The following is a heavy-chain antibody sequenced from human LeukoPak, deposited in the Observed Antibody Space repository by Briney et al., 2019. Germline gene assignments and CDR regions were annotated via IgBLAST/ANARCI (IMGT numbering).Heavy chain of an antibody. V-gene: IGHV1-69*02. J-gene: IGHJ6*03. CDR3: ARETIVVVPAAILLPAYYYMDV. Sequence: SVKVSCKASGGTFSSYTISWVRQAPGQGLEWMGRIIPILGIANYAQKFQGRVTITAGKSTSTAYMELSSLRSEDTAVYYCARETIVVVPAAILLPAYYYMDVWGKGTTVTVSS. CDR1: GGTFSSYT. CDR2: IIPILGIA. D-gene: IGHD2-2*02.